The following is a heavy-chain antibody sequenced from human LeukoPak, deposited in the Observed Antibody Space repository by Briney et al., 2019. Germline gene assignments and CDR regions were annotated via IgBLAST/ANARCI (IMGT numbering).Heavy chain of an antibody. CDR1: GFSVSSNF. Sequence: WGSLRLSCAASGFSVSSNFMSWVRQAPGKGLEWVSVIYSGGTTYNADSVRGRFTISRDNSKNMLYLQMNSLRAEDTAVYYCARDGYGYNYMDVWGKGTTVTVSS. CDR3: ARDGYGYNYMDV. D-gene: IGHD5-12*01. CDR2: IYSGGTT. V-gene: IGHV3-53*01. J-gene: IGHJ6*03.